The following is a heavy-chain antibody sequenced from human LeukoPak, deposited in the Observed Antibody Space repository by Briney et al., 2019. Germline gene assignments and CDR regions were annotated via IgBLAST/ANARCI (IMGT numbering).Heavy chain of an antibody. Sequence: ASVRVSCKASGYTFTGYYMHWVRQAPGQGLEWMGWISAYNGNTNYAQKLQGRVTMTTDTSTSTAYMELRSLRSDDTAVYYCARGLLLWFGEISPSDAFDIWGQGTMVTVSS. CDR2: ISAYNGNT. D-gene: IGHD3-10*01. CDR1: GYTFTGYY. J-gene: IGHJ3*02. V-gene: IGHV1-18*04. CDR3: ARGLLLWFGEISPSDAFDI.